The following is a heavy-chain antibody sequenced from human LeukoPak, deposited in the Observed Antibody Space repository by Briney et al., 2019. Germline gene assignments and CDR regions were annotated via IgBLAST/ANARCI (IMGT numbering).Heavy chain of an antibody. D-gene: IGHD5-18*01. CDR3: AKDHPGYSYGSGTWFDP. CDR1: GFTFSSYG. Sequence: GGSLRLSCAASGFTFSSYGMHWVRQAPGKGLEWVAFIRYDGSNKYYADSVKGRFTISRDNSKNTLYLQMNSLRAEDTAVYYCAKDHPGYSYGSGTWFDPWGQGTLVTVSS. J-gene: IGHJ5*02. V-gene: IGHV3-30*02. CDR2: IRYDGSNK.